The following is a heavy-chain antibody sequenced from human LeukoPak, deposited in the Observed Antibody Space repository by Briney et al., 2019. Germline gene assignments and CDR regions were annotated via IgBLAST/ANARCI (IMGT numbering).Heavy chain of an antibody. CDR3: AKDRIAVVGGAFDI. CDR1: GFTFSSYG. J-gene: IGHJ3*02. D-gene: IGHD6-19*01. CDR2: ISYDGSKK. V-gene: IGHV3-30*18. Sequence: PGRSLRLSCAASGFTFSSYGMHWVRQAPGKGLEGVVVISYDGSKKYYADSMKGRFRISRDNSKNTLYLEMNSLRAEDTAVYYCAKDRIAVVGGAFDIWGQGTMVTVSS.